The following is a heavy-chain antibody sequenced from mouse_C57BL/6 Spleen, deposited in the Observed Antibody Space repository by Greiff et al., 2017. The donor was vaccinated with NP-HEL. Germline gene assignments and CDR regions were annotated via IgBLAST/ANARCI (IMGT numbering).Heavy chain of an antibody. CDR3: ARECITTVVAPFDY. CDR1: GFTFSSYA. CDR2: ISDGGSYT. J-gene: IGHJ2*01. Sequence: EVQVVESGGGLVKPGGSLKLSCAASGFTFSSYAMSWVRQTPEKRLEWVATISDGGSYTYYPDNVKGRFTISRDNAKNNLYLQMSHLKSEDTAMYYCARECITTVVAPFDYWGQGTTLTVSS. D-gene: IGHD1-1*01. V-gene: IGHV5-4*01.